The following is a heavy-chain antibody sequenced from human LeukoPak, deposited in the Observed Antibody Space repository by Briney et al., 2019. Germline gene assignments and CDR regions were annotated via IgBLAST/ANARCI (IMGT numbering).Heavy chain of an antibody. Sequence: GGSLRLSCAASGFTFSSYNMNWVRQAPGKGLEWVSSISSSSYIYYADSVKGRFTISRDNAKNSLYLQMNSLRAEDTAVYYCAELGITMIGGVWGKGTTVTISS. D-gene: IGHD3-10*02. V-gene: IGHV3-21*01. J-gene: IGHJ6*04. CDR1: GFTFSSYN. CDR3: AELGITMIGGV. CDR2: ISSSSYI.